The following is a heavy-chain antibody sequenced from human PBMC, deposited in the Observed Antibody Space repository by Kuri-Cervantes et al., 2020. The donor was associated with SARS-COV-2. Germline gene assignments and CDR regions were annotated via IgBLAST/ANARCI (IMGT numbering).Heavy chain of an antibody. Sequence: GESLKISCAASGFTFCNAWMNWVRQAPGKGLEWVSSISSSSSYIYHADSVKGRFTISRDHAKNYRYLQMNSLRAEDTAVYYCARDSGSDYWGQGTLVTVSS. CDR2: ISSSSSYI. CDR3: ARDSGSDY. J-gene: IGHJ4*02. CDR1: GFTFCNAW. V-gene: IGHV3-21*01. D-gene: IGHD3-10*01.